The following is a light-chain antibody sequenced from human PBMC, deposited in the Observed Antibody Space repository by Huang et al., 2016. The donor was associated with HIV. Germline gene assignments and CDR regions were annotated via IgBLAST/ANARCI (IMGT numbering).Light chain of an antibody. Sequence: EIVLMQSPGTLSLSPGETATLSCRATQSVRNAYLAWYQQKPGQAPSLLIYGASSRATDIPDRFSGSGSGTEFTLTITRLEPEDFAVYYCHQYGSSPRTFGQGTRVGIK. CDR3: HQYGSSPRT. J-gene: IGKJ1*01. CDR1: QSVRNAY. V-gene: IGKV3-20*01. CDR2: GAS.